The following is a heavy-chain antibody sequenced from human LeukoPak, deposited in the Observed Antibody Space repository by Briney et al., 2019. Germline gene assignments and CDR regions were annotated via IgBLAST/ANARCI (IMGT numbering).Heavy chain of an antibody. CDR1: GGSISSYY. CDR3: ARVPRIVGATVFDY. V-gene: IGHV4-59*01. CDR2: IYYSGST. J-gene: IGHJ4*02. D-gene: IGHD1-26*01. Sequence: SETLSLTCTVSGGSISSYYWSWIRQPPGKGLEWIGYIYYSGSTNYNPSLKSRVTISVDTSKNQFSLKLSSVTAADTAVYYCARVPRIVGATVFDYWGQGTLVTVSS.